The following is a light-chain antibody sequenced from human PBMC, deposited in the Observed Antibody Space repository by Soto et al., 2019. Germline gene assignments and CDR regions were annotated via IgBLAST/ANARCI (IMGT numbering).Light chain of an antibody. V-gene: IGKV3-15*01. CDR2: GAS. CDR1: QSVGTT. J-gene: IGKJ1*01. CDR3: QQYNNWPQT. Sequence: ETVMTQSPATLSVSPGERATLSCRASQSVGTTLAWYQQEPGQAPRLVIYGASSRATGIPARFSGSGSGTEFTLTISSLQSEDFAVYYCQQYNNWPQTFGQGTKVEIK.